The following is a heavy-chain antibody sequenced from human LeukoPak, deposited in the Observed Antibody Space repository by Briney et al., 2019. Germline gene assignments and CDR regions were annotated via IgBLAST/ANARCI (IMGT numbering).Heavy chain of an antibody. J-gene: IGHJ4*02. Sequence: GGSLRLSCAASGFTFDDYAMHWVRQAPGKGLEWVPGISWNSGSIGYADSVKGRFTISRDNAKNSLYLQMNSLRAEDTALYYCAKGSPDYFDYWGQGTLVTVSS. CDR3: AKGSPDYFDY. CDR2: ISWNSGSI. V-gene: IGHV3-9*01. CDR1: GFTFDDYA.